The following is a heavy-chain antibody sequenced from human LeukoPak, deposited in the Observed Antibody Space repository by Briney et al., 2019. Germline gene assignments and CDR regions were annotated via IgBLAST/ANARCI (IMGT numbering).Heavy chain of an antibody. CDR3: ARLGLGSSRDY. J-gene: IGHJ4*02. CDR1: GGSISSSSYY. V-gene: IGHV4-39*01. Sequence: SETLSLTCSVSGGSISSSSYYWGWIRQPPGKVLEWIGSIYYSGSTYYNPSLKSRVTISVDTSKNQFSLKLSSVTAADTAVYYCARLGLGSSRDYWGQGTLVTVSS. CDR2: IYYSGST. D-gene: IGHD6-6*01.